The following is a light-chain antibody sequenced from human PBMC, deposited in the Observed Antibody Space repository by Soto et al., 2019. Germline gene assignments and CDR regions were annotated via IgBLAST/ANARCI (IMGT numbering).Light chain of an antibody. CDR1: SSDVGGSNY. J-gene: IGLJ2*01. CDR3: SSYTTRSTVV. V-gene: IGLV2-14*01. Sequence: QSALTQPASASGSPGQSITISCTGTSSDVGGSNYVSWYQQHPGKAPKLIIYEVTNRPSGISNRFSGSRSGDTASLTISGLQAEDEADYYCSSYTTRSTVVFGGGTKLTVL. CDR2: EVT.